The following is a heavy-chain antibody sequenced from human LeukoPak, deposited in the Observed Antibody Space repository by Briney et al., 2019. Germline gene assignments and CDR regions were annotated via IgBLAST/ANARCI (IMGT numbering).Heavy chain of an antibody. CDR1: GYTFTGYY. D-gene: IGHD3-22*01. CDR2: INPNSGGT. Sequence: GASVKVSCSASGYTFTGYYMHWVRQAPGQGLEWMGWINPNSGGTNYAQKFQGRVTMTRDTSISTAYMELSRLRSDDTAVYYCARSLRALSGYQLYWGQGTLVTVSS. V-gene: IGHV1-2*02. J-gene: IGHJ4*02. CDR3: ARSLRALSGYQLY.